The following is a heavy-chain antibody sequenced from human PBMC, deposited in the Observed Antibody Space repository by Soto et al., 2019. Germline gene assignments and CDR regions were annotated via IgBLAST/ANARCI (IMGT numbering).Heavy chain of an antibody. CDR2: IYYSGST. CDR3: ARGRRQLRFLEWTYYFDY. CDR1: GSSISSYY. V-gene: IGHV4-59*01. D-gene: IGHD3-3*01. J-gene: IGHJ4*02. Sequence: SETLSLTCTVSGSSISSYYWSWIRQPPGKGLEWIGYIYYSGSTNYNPSLKSRVTISVDTSKNQFSLKLSSVTAADTAVYYCARGRRQLRFLEWTYYFDYWGQGTLVTVSS.